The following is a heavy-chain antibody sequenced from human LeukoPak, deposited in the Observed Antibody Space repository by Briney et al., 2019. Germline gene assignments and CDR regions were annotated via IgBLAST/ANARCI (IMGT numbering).Heavy chain of an antibody. V-gene: IGHV4-39*01. CDR2: IYYSGST. CDR3: ARHPSSYSSFDY. D-gene: IGHD2-21*01. Sequence: SETLSLTCTVSGGSISSSRGYWGWVRQPPGKGLEWIGRIYYSGSTYYNPSLQSRVTISVDTSTNQFFLKLSSVTAADTAVYFCARHPSSYSSFDYWGQGTLVTVSS. CDR1: GGSISSSRGY. J-gene: IGHJ4*02.